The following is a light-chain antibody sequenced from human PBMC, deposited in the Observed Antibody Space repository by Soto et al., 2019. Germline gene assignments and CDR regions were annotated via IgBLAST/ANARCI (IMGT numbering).Light chain of an antibody. CDR3: QQYNTWPPRYT. Sequence: EIVMTQSPATLSVSPGGRATLSCRASQSVKSYLAWYQQRPGQPTRLLIYGASTRATGIPARFSGSGSGTEFSLTISGLQSEDFAVYFCQQYNTWPPRYTFGQGTKLEI. V-gene: IGKV3-15*01. CDR1: QSVKSY. CDR2: GAS. J-gene: IGKJ2*01.